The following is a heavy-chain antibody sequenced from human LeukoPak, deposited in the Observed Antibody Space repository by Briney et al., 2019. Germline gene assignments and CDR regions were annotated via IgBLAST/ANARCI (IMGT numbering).Heavy chain of an antibody. Sequence: ASVKVSCKASGYTFTGYYMHWVRQAPGQALEWMGWINPNSGGTNYAQKFQGRVTMTRDTSISTAYMELSRLRSDDTAVYYCASVSAVAINDFDYWGQGTLVTVSS. D-gene: IGHD6-19*01. V-gene: IGHV1-2*02. CDR2: INPNSGGT. CDR1: GYTFTGYY. J-gene: IGHJ4*02. CDR3: ASVSAVAINDFDY.